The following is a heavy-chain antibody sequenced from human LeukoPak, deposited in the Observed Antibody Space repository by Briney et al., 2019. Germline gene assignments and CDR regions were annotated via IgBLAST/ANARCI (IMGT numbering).Heavy chain of an antibody. D-gene: IGHD3-22*01. CDR2: INPNSGGT. CDR3: ARDPRQYYYDSSGYNGDAFDI. Sequence: ASVKVSCKASGYTFTGYYMHWVRQAPGQGLEWMGWINPNSGGTNYAQKFQGRVTMTRDTSISTAYMELSRLRSDDTAVYYCARDPRQYYYDSSGYNGDAFDIWGQGTMVTVSS. V-gene: IGHV1-2*02. J-gene: IGHJ3*02. CDR1: GYTFTGYY.